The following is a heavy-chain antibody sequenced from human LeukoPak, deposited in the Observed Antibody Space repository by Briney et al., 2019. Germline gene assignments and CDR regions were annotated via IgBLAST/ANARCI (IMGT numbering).Heavy chain of an antibody. J-gene: IGHJ4*02. CDR2: IYHSGST. D-gene: IGHD4-23*01. CDR1: GGSISSSSYY. CDR3: ARGGRWRGVDY. Sequence: SESLSLTCTVSGGSISSSSYYWGWLRQPPGRGLEWIASIYHSGSTYYNPSLKSRVTISVDTSKNQFSLKLSSVTAADTAVYYCARGGRWRGVDYWGQGTLVTVSS. V-gene: IGHV4-39*07.